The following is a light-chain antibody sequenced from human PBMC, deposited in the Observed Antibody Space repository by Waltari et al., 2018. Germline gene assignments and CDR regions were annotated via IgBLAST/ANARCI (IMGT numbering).Light chain of an antibody. J-gene: IGLJ2*01. V-gene: IGLV2-14*03. CDR3: SSYTNTNTLV. Sequence: QSALTQPASVSGSPGQSITISCTGTSNDVGVYNYVSWYQHLPGKAPQRIIYDVSRWPSGVANRFSGSKSGNTASLTIAGLQAEDEADYYCSSYTNTNTLVFGGGTKVTVL. CDR1: SNDVGVYNY. CDR2: DVS.